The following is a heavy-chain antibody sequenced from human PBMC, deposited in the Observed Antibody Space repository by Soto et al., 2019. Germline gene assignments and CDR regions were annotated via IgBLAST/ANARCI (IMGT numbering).Heavy chain of an antibody. CDR2: IYPGDSDT. D-gene: IGHD3-22*01. CDR1: GYSFTNYW. Sequence: GESLKISCKGSGYSFTNYWIGWVRQMPGKGLEWMGIIYPGDSDTRYSPSFQGQVTISVDKSISTAYLQWSSLKASDTAMYYCARQHYYDSSGYSDYWGQGTLLTVSS. CDR3: ARQHYYDSSGYSDY. V-gene: IGHV5-51*01. J-gene: IGHJ4*02.